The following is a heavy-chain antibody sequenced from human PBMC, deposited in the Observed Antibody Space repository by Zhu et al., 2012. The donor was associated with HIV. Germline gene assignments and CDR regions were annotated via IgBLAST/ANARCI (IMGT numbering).Heavy chain of an antibody. Sequence: QVQLQESGPGLVKPSETLSLTCTVSGGSISSYYWSWIRQPPGKGLEWIGYIYTSGSTNYNPSLKSRVTISVDTSKNQFSLKLSSVTAADTAVYYCARDRGIAVAGSYYYGMDVWGQGPTVTVXS. CDR1: GGSISSYY. CDR3: ARDRGIAVAGSYYYGMDV. J-gene: IGHJ6*02. CDR2: IYTSGST. D-gene: IGHD6-19*01. V-gene: IGHV4-4*09.